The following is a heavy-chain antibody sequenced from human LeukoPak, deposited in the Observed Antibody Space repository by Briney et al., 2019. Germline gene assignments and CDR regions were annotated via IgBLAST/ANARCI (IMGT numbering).Heavy chain of an antibody. CDR3: TRRAARWQFDL. J-gene: IGHJ2*01. CDR1: GFIFSNYW. Sequence: GGSLRLSCEASGFIFSNYWMGWVRQLPGKGLEWVANINPDGSETSYLDSVKGRVTISRDNAKNSLYLQMSSLRAEDTALYYCTRRAARWQFDLWGRGTLLTVSS. CDR2: INPDGSET. V-gene: IGHV3-7*03. D-gene: IGHD5-24*01.